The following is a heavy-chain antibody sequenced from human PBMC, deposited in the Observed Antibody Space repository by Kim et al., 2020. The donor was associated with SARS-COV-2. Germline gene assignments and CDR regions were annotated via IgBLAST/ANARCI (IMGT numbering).Heavy chain of an antibody. V-gene: IGHV3-23*01. D-gene: IGHD6-13*01. CDR1: GFTFSSYA. CDR3: AKGPTPYSSSWLFY. J-gene: IGHJ4*01. CDR2: ISGSGGST. Sequence: WGSLRLSCAASGFTFSSYAMTWVRQAPGKGLEWVSVISGSGGSTYYADSVNGRFTVSRANSKNTLYLQMSSLRAEDTAVYYCAKGPTPYSSSWLFYWG.